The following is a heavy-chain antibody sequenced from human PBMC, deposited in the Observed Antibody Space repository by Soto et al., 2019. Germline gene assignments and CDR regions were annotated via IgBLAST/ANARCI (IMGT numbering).Heavy chain of an antibody. D-gene: IGHD3-22*01. V-gene: IGHV3-23*01. CDR1: GFTFSSYA. Sequence: GGSLRLSCAASGFTFSSYAMSWVRQAPGKGLEWVSAISGSGGSTYYADSVKGRFTISRDNSKNTLYLQMNSLRAEDTAVYYCAKDRRMIVVAWAAFDIWGQGTMVTVSS. CDR3: AKDRRMIVVAWAAFDI. J-gene: IGHJ3*02. CDR2: ISGSGGST.